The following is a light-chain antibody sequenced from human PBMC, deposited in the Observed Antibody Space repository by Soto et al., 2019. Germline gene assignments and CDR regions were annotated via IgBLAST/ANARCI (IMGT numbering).Light chain of an antibody. V-gene: IGLV2-14*01. CDR3: SSYTSSTTRV. Sequence: QSALTQPRSVSGSPGQSVTISCTGTNSDIGNYNYVSWYQQHPGKAPKLLIYEVSNRPSGLSNRFSGSKSGNTASLTISGLQAEDEADYYCSSYTSSTTRVFGGGTKVTVL. J-gene: IGLJ2*01. CDR2: EVS. CDR1: NSDIGNYNY.